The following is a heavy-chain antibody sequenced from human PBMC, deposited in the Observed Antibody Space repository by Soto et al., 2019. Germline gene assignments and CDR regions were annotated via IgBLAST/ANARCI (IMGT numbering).Heavy chain of an antibody. D-gene: IGHD3-22*01. V-gene: IGHV4-34*01. J-gene: IGHJ4*02. CDR2: INHSGST. CDR1: GGSFSGYY. Sequence: PSDTLSLTCAVYGGSFSGYYWSWIRQPPGKGLEWIGEINHSGSTNYNPSLKSRVTISVDTSKNQFSLKLSSVTAADTAVYYCARVSHGRGYYYDSSGSRPRDYWGQGTLVTVSS. CDR3: ARVSHGRGYYYDSSGSRPRDY.